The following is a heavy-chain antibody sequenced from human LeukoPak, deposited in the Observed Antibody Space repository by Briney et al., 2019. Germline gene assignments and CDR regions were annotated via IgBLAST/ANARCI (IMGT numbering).Heavy chain of an antibody. D-gene: IGHD6-25*01. CDR2: INHSGSI. Sequence: SETLSLTCAVYGGSFSGYYWSWLRQPPGKGLEWIGEINHSGSINYNPSLKSRVTISVDTSKNQFSLKLSSVTAEDTAVYYCASRGYEAPFDYWGQGTLVTVSS. CDR1: GGSFSGYY. J-gene: IGHJ4*02. CDR3: ASRGYEAPFDY. V-gene: IGHV4-34*01.